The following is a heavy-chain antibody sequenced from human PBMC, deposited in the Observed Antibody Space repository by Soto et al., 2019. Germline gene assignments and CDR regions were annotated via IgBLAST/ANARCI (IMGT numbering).Heavy chain of an antibody. Sequence: GGSLRLSCAASGFTFTRYSVNWVRQAPGKGLEWVSSISSTTNYIYYGDSMKGRFTISRDNAKNSLYLEMNSLRAEDTAVYYCARESEDLTSNFDYWGQGTLVTVSS. V-gene: IGHV3-21*06. CDR3: ARESEDLTSNFDY. J-gene: IGHJ4*02. CDR1: GFTFTRYS. CDR2: ISSTTNYI.